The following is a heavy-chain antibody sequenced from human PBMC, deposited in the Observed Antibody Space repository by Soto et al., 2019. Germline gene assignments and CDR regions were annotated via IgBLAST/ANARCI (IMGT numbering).Heavy chain of an antibody. CDR2: IKQDGTEK. Sequence: EVEMVESGGGLVQPGGSLRLSCAASGFTFGSYWMSWVRQAPGKGLEWVANIKQDGTEKYYVDSVKGRFTISRDNAKNSLYLQMNSVRAEDTAVYYCARDPGGLMVGATNYFDYWGQGTLVTVSS. V-gene: IGHV3-7*03. D-gene: IGHD1-26*01. CDR1: GFTFGSYW. J-gene: IGHJ4*02. CDR3: ARDPGGLMVGATNYFDY.